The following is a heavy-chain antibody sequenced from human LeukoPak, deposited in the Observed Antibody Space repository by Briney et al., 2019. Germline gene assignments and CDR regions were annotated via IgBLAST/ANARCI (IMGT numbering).Heavy chain of an antibody. CDR1: GGSISSYY. CDR2: IYYSGST. J-gene: IGHJ6*04. CDR3: ARGYGTLDV. V-gene: IGHV4-59*01. Sequence: SETLSLTCTVPGGSISSYYWSWIRQPPGKGLEWIGYIYYSGSTNYNPSLKSRVTISVDTSKNQFSLKLNSVTAADTAVYYCARGYGTLDVWGKGTTVTVSS. D-gene: IGHD4-17*01.